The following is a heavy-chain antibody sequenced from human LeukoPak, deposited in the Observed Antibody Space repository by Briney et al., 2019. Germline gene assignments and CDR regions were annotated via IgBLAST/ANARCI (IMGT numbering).Heavy chain of an antibody. Sequence: GGSLRLSCAASGFSFSSYSMNWVRQAPGKGLEWVSYISSSSSTIYYADSVKGRFTISRDNAEKSLYLQMNSLRDEDTAVYYCAGEYSSSWFGGWFDPWGQGTLVTVSS. CDR1: GFSFSSYS. CDR3: AGEYSSSWFGGWFDP. V-gene: IGHV3-48*02. J-gene: IGHJ5*02. CDR2: ISSSSSTI. D-gene: IGHD2-2*01.